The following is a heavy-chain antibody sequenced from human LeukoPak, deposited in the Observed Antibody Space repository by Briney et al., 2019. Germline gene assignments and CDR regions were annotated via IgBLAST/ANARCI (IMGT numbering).Heavy chain of an antibody. CDR1: GFTFNNYY. CDR2: ISISGYST. CDR3: ARRYDFWSGYYGWFDP. V-gene: IGHV3-11*04. Sequence: PGGSLRLSCAASGFTFNNYYMSWLRRAPGKGLEWISYISISGYSTYYADSVKGRFTISRDNGKNSLYLQMNNLRPEDTAFYYCARRYDFWSGYYGWFDPWGQGTLVTVSS. J-gene: IGHJ5*02. D-gene: IGHD3-3*01.